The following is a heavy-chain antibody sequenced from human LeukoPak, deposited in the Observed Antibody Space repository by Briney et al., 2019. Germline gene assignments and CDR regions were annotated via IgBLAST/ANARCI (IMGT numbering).Heavy chain of an antibody. CDR2: ISAYNGNT. Sequence: ASVKVSCKASGYTFTSYGISWVRQAPGQGLEWMGWISAYNGNTNYAQKLQGRVTVTTDTSTSTAYMELRSLRSDDTAVYYCARVPGRQWPLYYFDYWGQGTLVTVSS. D-gene: IGHD6-19*01. CDR3: ARVPGRQWPLYYFDY. J-gene: IGHJ4*02. V-gene: IGHV1-18*01. CDR1: GYTFTSYG.